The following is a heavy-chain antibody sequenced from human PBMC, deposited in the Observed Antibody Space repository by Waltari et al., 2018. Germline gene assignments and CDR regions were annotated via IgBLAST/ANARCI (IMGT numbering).Heavy chain of an antibody. CDR2: MDNYGSIT. J-gene: IGHJ4*02. D-gene: IGHD2-2*01. V-gene: IGHV3-74*01. CDR1: AFPFENFW. Sequence: EVQLWESGGGLVQPGGSLRLSCAASAFPFENFWLHWVRQVQGKGLVWVSRMDNYGSITTYADSVEGRFTISRDNAKNTLYLQMNSLTVADTALYYCALDLGGYAGSWGQGTMVTVSS. CDR3: ALDLGGYAGS.